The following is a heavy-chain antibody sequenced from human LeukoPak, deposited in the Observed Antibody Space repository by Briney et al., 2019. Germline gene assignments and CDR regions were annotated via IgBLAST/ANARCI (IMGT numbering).Heavy chain of an antibody. J-gene: IGHJ5*02. CDR3: ARGVRYYDFWSGYSPGWVDR. Sequence: PGGSLRLSCAASGFTVSSNYMSWVRQAPGKGLEWVSVIYNGGSTYYEDSVKGRFTISRDNSKNTLYLQMNSLRAEDTAVYYCARGVRYYDFWSGYSPGWVDRRGQGALVTVSS. D-gene: IGHD3-3*01. V-gene: IGHV3-53*01. CDR2: IYNGGST. CDR1: GFTVSSNY.